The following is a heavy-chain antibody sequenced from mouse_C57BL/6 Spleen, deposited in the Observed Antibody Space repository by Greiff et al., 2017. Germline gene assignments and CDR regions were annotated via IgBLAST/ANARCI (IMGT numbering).Heavy chain of an antibody. J-gene: IGHJ3*01. CDR2: ISSGSSTI. CDR3: ARRDCDSSANGTVAWFAY. V-gene: IGHV5-17*01. D-gene: IGHD1-1*01. Sequence: EVMLVESGGGLVKPGGSLKLSCAASGFTFSDYGMHWVRQAPEKGLEWVAYISSGSSTIYYADTVKGRFTISRDNAKNTLFLQMTNLRSEDTAMYDCARRDCDSSANGTVAWFAYWGQGTLVTVSA. CDR1: GFTFSDYG.